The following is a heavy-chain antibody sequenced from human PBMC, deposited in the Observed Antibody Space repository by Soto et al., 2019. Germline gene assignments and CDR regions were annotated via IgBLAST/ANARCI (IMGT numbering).Heavy chain of an antibody. Sequence: QVQLQESGPGLVKPSETLSLTCTVSGGSISSYYWSWIRQPPGKGLEWIGYIYYSGSTNYNPSLKSRVTISVDTSKNQFSLKLSSVTAADTAVYYCARYFDWVIDYWGQGTLVTVSS. CDR3: ARYFDWVIDY. D-gene: IGHD3-9*01. CDR1: GGSISSYY. CDR2: IYYSGST. V-gene: IGHV4-59*01. J-gene: IGHJ4*02.